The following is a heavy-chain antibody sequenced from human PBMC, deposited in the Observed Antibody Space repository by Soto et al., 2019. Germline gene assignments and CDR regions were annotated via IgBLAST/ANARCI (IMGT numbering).Heavy chain of an antibody. CDR3: ARQDSGYDYGGYY. CDR1: GFTFSSYS. Sequence: EVQLVESGGGLVQPGGSLRLSCAASGFTFSSYSMNWVRQAPGKGLEWVSYISSSSSTIYYADSVKGRFTISRDNAKNSLYLQMKSLRAEDTAVYYCARQDSGYDYGGYYWGQGTLVTVSS. V-gene: IGHV3-48*01. J-gene: IGHJ4*02. D-gene: IGHD5-12*01. CDR2: ISSSSSTI.